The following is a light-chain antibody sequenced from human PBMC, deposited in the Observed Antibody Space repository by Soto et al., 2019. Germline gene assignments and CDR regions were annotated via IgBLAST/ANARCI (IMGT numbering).Light chain of an antibody. Sequence: QSVLTQPPSASGTPGQRVTISCSGSRSNIGNNAVSWYQQFPGTAPKLLIYNNNQRPSGVPDRFSGSKSGTSASLAISGLLFEDEADYYCAAWDDSLNARGVFGGGTKLTVL. J-gene: IGLJ3*02. V-gene: IGLV1-44*01. CDR2: NNN. CDR3: AAWDDSLNARGV. CDR1: RSNIGNNA.